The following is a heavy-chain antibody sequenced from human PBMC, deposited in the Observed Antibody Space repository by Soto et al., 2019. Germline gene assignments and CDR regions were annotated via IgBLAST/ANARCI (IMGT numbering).Heavy chain of an antibody. CDR3: ALRRLGRPTGAMEV. CDR1: GFSLTTSGVG. Sequence: QITLKESGPTLVKPTQTLTLTCTFSGFSLTTSGVGVGWIRQPPGKALEWLAFIYWDDDKRYSPSLETRLTIIKDTSKTQLVLTVPNMDPVDQATYSCALRRLGRPTGAMEVWGQGTTVTVSS. D-gene: IGHD1-26*01. V-gene: IGHV2-5*02. J-gene: IGHJ6*02. CDR2: IYWDDDK.